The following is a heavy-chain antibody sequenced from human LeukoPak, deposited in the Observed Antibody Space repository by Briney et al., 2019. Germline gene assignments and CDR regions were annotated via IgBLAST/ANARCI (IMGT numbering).Heavy chain of an antibody. CDR3: ARQPSPYYYDSSGYQNWFDP. CDR1: GYTFTSYY. Sequence: VSVKVSCKASGYTFTSYYMHWVRQAPGQGLEWMGIINPSGGSTSYAQKFQGRVTMTRDTSTSTVYMELSSLRSEDTAVYYCARQPSPYYYDSSGYQNWFDPWGQGTLVAVSS. V-gene: IGHV1-46*01. CDR2: INPSGGST. J-gene: IGHJ5*02. D-gene: IGHD3-22*01.